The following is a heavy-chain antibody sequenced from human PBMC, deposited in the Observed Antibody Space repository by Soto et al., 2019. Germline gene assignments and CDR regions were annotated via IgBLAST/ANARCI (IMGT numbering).Heavy chain of an antibody. CDR1: GFTFSSSW. CDR3: ACLPMARGPCDF. D-gene: IGHD3-10*01. CDR2: INSDGSTT. J-gene: IGHJ4*02. V-gene: IGHV3-74*03. Sequence: EVQLVESGGGLVQPGGSLRLSCAASGFTFSSSWMHWVRQVPGKGLVWVSRINSDGSTTQYADSVRGRFTISRDNAKNMLFLAVNSLAIENMAVCLCACLPMARGPCDFWGQGTLVSVSS.